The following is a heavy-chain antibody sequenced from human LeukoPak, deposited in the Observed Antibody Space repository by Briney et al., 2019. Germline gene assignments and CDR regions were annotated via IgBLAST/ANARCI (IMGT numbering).Heavy chain of an antibody. CDR3: TREGNGRFPY. D-gene: IGHD1-26*01. CDR2: IKQDGGEK. V-gene: IGHV3-7*01. Sequence: GGSLRLSCVGYGFTFSTYWMSWVRQAPGKGLEWVANIKQDGGEKYYVDSVKGRFTISRDNAKNSLYLQMNSLRAEDTAVYYCTREGNGRFPYWGQGTLVTVSS. J-gene: IGHJ4*02. CDR1: GFTFSTYW.